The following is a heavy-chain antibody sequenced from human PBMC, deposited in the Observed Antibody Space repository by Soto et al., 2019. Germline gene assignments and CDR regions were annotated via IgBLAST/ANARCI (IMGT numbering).Heavy chain of an antibody. Sequence: QVQLVQSGAEVKKPGASVKVSCKASGYTFTSYAMHWVRQAPGQRLAWMGWINAGNGNTKYSQKFQGRVTITRDTSASTAYMELSSLRSEDTAVYYCARTYYDFWSATDAFDIWGQGTMVTVSS. CDR1: GYTFTSYA. V-gene: IGHV1-3*01. J-gene: IGHJ3*02. D-gene: IGHD3-3*01. CDR3: ARTYYDFWSATDAFDI. CDR2: INAGNGNT.